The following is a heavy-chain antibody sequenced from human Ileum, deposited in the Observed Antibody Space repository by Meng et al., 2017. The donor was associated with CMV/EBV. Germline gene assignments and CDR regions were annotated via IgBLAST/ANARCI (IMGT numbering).Heavy chain of an antibody. CDR2: ASGTGRGT. CDR3: AKPTGYCSSYSCSPYYYLGMDV. Sequence: GESLKISCAASGFTFNIYAINWVRQAPGKGLEWVSAASGTGRGTYYADSVKGRFTVSRDNSQNTVFLEMNDLRDEDTAVYYCAKPTGYCSSYSCSPYYYLGMDVWGRGTTVTVSS. J-gene: IGHJ6*02. D-gene: IGHD2-2*01. CDR1: GFTFNIYA. V-gene: IGHV3-23*01.